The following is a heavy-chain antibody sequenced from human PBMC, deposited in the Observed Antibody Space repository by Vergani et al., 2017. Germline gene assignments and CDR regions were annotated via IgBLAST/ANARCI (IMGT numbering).Heavy chain of an antibody. CDR2: VDPEDGET. Sequence: EVQLVQSGAEVKKPGATMKISCKVSGYTFTDHYMHWVKQAPGKGLEWMGLVDPEDGETIYAEKFKGRVTIAADTSTDTAQLELGSLRSEDTAVYYCATPQTVTTGGMEVWGQGTTVSVSS. V-gene: IGHV1-69-2*01. CDR3: ATPQTVTTGGMEV. J-gene: IGHJ6*02. D-gene: IGHD4-17*01. CDR1: GYTFTDHY.